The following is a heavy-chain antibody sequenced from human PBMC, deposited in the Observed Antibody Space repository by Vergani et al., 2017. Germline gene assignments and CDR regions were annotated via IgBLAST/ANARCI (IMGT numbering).Heavy chain of an antibody. CDR3: ARVRAAGYFSPYGMDV. J-gene: IGHJ6*02. Sequence: QVQMQESGPGLVKPSETLSLTCTVSGGSVSSGSYYWSWIRQPPGKGLEWIGYIYYSGSTNYNPSLKSRAPISVDTSKNQFSLKLSSVTAADTAVYYCARVRAAGYFSPYGMDVWGQGTTVTVSS. V-gene: IGHV4-61*01. CDR1: GGSVSSGSYY. CDR2: IYYSGST. D-gene: IGHD6-19*01.